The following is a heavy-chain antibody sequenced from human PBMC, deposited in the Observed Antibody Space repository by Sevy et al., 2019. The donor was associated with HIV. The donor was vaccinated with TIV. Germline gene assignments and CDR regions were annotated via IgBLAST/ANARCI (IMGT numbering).Heavy chain of an antibody. Sequence: ASVKVSCKPSGYTFSGYYIHWVRQAPGQGLEWMGWINPKSGGTNYAQKFQGRVTMTRDTSISTAYMELSRLRSDDTAVYDCARGGESLPYCGGDCYPDYWGQGTLVTVSS. CDR3: ARGGESLPYCGGDCYPDY. CDR2: INPKSGGT. D-gene: IGHD2-21*02. V-gene: IGHV1-2*02. CDR1: GYTFSGYY. J-gene: IGHJ4*02.